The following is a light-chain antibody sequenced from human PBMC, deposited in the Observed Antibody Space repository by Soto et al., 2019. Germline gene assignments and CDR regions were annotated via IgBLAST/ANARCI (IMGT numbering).Light chain of an antibody. CDR3: QQSYSTPYT. Sequence: DIQMTQSPSSLSASVGDRVTITCRASQSISSYLNWYQQKPGKAPNLLIYAASSLQSGVPSRFSGSGSGTDFTLTNSSLQPEDFATYYCQQSYSTPYTFGQGTKLEIK. CDR2: AAS. CDR1: QSISSY. J-gene: IGKJ2*01. V-gene: IGKV1-39*01.